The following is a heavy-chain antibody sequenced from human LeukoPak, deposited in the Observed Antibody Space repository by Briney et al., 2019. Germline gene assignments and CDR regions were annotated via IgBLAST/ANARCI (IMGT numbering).Heavy chain of an antibody. CDR2: ISYDGSNK. Sequence: GRSLRLSCAASGFTFSSYAMHWVRQALGKGLEWVAVISYDGSNKYYADSVKGRFTISRDNSKNTLYLQMNSLRAEDTAVYYCARAQLEGPVGVLYYGMDVWGKGTTVTVSS. D-gene: IGHD1-1*01. CDR3: ARAQLEGPVGVLYYGMDV. V-gene: IGHV3-30*04. J-gene: IGHJ6*04. CDR1: GFTFSSYA.